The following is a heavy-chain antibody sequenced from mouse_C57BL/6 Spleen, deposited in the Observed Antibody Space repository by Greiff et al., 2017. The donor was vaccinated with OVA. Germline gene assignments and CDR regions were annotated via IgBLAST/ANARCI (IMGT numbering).Heavy chain of an antibody. CDR1: GYAFSSSW. CDR3: AREDGYDDSPVAY. Sequence: VQLQESGPELVKPGASVKISCKASGYAFSSSWMHWVKQRPGKGLEWIGRIYPGDGDTNYNGKFKGKATLTADKSSSTAYMQLSSLTSEDSAVYFCAREDGYDDSPVAYWGQGTLVTVSA. CDR2: IYPGDGDT. J-gene: IGHJ3*01. D-gene: IGHD2-2*01. V-gene: IGHV1-82*01.